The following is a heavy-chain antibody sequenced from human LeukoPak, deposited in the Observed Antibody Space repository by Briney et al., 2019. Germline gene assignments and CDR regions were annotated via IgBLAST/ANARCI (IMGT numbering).Heavy chain of an antibody. CDR3: ASEGLESSGP. CDR1: GYTFTSYG. D-gene: IGHD3-22*01. Sequence: GASVKVSCKASGYTFTSYGISWVRQAPGQGLEWMGRIIPILGIANYAQKFQGRVTITADKSTSTAYMELSSLRSEDTAVYYCASEGLESSGPWGQGTLVTVSS. V-gene: IGHV1-69*04. J-gene: IGHJ5*02. CDR2: IIPILGIA.